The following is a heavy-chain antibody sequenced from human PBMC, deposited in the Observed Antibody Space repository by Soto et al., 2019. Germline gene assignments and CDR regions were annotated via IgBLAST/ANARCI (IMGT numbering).Heavy chain of an antibody. CDR2: INAGNGNT. V-gene: IGHV1-3*01. CDR1: GYTFTSYA. D-gene: IGHD3-16*01. CDR3: TRGIQLGDSTTDY. Sequence: RASVKVSCKASGYTFTSYAMHWLRQAPGQRLEWMGWINAGNGNTKYSQKFQGWVTMTRDTSISTAYMELSRLTSDDTAVYYCTRGIQLGDSTTDYWGQGPLVTVSS. J-gene: IGHJ4*02.